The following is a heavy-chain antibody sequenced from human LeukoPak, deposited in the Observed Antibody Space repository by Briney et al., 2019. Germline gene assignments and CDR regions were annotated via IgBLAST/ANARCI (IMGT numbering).Heavy chain of an antibody. CDR2: INHSGST. Sequence: PSETLSLTCAVYGGSFSGYCWSWIRQPPGKGLEWIGEINHSGSTNYNPSLKSRVTISVDTSKNQFSLKLSSVTAADTAVYYCARAVRDYVWGSYRSLDYWGQGTLVTVSS. J-gene: IGHJ4*02. CDR3: ARAVRDYVWGSYRSLDY. D-gene: IGHD3-16*02. V-gene: IGHV4-34*01. CDR1: GGSFSGYC.